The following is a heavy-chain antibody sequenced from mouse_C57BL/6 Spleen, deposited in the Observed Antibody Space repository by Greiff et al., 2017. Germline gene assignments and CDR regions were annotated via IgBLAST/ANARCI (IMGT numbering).Heavy chain of an antibody. CDR2: IHPTDSDT. CDR3: AIGGGYDYKGY. J-gene: IGHJ2*01. Sequence: QVQLKQPGAELVKPGASVKVSCKASGYTFTSYWMHWVKQRPGQGLEWIGRIHPTDSDTNSNQKFKGKATLTVDKSSSTAYMQLSSLTSVDSAVYYCAIGGGYDYKGYWGQGTTLTVSS. CDR1: GYTFTSYW. D-gene: IGHD2-4*01. V-gene: IGHV1-74*01.